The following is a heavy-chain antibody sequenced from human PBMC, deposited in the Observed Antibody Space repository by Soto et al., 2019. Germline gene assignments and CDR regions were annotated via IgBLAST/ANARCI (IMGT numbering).Heavy chain of an antibody. CDR1: GDSVSSNSAA. CDR2: TYYRSKWYN. J-gene: IGHJ4*02. CDR3: ARGPWFGELLFYFDY. V-gene: IGHV6-1*01. D-gene: IGHD3-10*01. Sequence: SQTLSLTCVISGDSVSSNSAAWNWIRQSPSKGLKWLGRTYYRSKWYNDYAVSVKSRITFNPDTSKNQFSLQLNSVTAADTAVYYCARGPWFGELLFYFDYWGQGTLVTV.